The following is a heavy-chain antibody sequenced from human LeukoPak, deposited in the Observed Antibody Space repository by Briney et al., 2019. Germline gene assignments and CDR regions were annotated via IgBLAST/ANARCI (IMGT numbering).Heavy chain of an antibody. CDR3: GRHVNGDSFAAFDL. CDR2: VYRSGGT. J-gene: IGHJ3*01. D-gene: IGHD2-21*02. Sequence: SETLSLTCAVSGDSISDKYWWRWVRQFPDKGLEWIGEVYRSGGTSYNPSLKSRVTVSIDYSKNQFSLNLRSVTAADTAVYYCGRHVNGDSFAAFDLWGQGTMVFVSS. V-gene: IGHV4-4*02. CDR1: GDSISDKYW.